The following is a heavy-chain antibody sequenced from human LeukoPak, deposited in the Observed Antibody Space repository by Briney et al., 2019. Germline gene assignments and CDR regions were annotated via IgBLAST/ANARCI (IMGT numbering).Heavy chain of an antibody. D-gene: IGHD2-2*01. CDR2: IYTSGST. V-gene: IGHV4-4*07. CDR3: AREVVVVPAARKNAFDI. J-gene: IGHJ3*02. CDR1: GGSISSYY. Sequence: SETLSLTCTVSGGSISSYYWSWIRQPAGKGLEWIGRIYTSGSTNYNPSLKGRVTMSVDTSKNQFSLKLGSVTAADTAVYYCAREVVVVPAARKNAFDIWGQGTMVTVSS.